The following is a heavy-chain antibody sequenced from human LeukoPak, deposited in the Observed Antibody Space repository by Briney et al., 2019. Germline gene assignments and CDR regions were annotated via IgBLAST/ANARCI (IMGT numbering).Heavy chain of an antibody. J-gene: IGHJ4*02. D-gene: IGHD6-19*01. CDR3: AREGPKQSLDY. CDR2: INPSGGST. CDR1: GYTFTSYY. Sequence: GASVKVSCKASGYTFTSYYMHWVRQAPGQGLEWMGIINPSGGSTSYAQKFQGRVTMTRDMSTSTVYMELSSLRSEDTAVYCCAREGPKQSLDYWGQGTLVTVSS. V-gene: IGHV1-46*01.